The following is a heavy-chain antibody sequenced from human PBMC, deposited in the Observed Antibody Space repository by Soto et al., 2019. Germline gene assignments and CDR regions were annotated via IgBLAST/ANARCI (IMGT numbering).Heavy chain of an antibody. CDR1: GFTFSSYG. CDR3: SRAGGQRRDYYYYHGMHV. V-gene: IGHV3-33*01. Sequence: GVSLRLSCAASGFTFSSYGMHWVRQAPGKGLEWVAVIWYDGSNKYYADSVKGRFTISRDNSKNTLYLQMNSLRAEDTAVYYCSRAGGQRRDYYYYHGMHVCGQGTTVTVS. J-gene: IGHJ6*02. CDR2: IWYDGSNK.